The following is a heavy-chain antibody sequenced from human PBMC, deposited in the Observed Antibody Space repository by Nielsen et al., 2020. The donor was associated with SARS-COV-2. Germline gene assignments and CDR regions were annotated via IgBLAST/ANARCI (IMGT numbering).Heavy chain of an antibody. V-gene: IGHV3-7*01. J-gene: IGHJ4*02. D-gene: IGHD4/OR15-4a*01. Sequence: ETLSLTCTVSGGSVSSSSDYWSWIRQPPGKGLEWVGNIKLDGSEKYYVDSVKGRFTISRDNARNTLYLQMNSLRVEDTAVYYCARVGSYGDPEYLDYWGQGALVTVSS. CDR3: ARVGSYGDPEYLDY. CDR2: IKLDGSEK. CDR1: GGSVSSSSDY.